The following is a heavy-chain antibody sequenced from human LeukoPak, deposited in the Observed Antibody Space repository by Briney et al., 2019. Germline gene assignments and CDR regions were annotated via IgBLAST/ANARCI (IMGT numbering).Heavy chain of an antibody. CDR2: VSNDGINK. CDR1: GFTFSSYA. J-gene: IGHJ4*02. CDR3: ARDYSGNYYKGFDY. V-gene: IGHV3-30-3*01. Sequence: PGGSLRLSCAASGFTFSSYAMSWVRQAPGKGLEWVAVVSNDGINKYYADSVTGRFTVSRDNSQNTLYLQMNSLRAEDTALYYCARDYSGNYYKGFDYWGQGILVTVSS. D-gene: IGHD3-22*01.